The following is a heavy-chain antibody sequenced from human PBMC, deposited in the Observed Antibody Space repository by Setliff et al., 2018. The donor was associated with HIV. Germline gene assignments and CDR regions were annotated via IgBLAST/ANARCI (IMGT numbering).Heavy chain of an antibody. CDR3: SRGSYYMDV. Sequence: PSETLSLTCIVSGGSISSSIYHWGWIRQPPGKGLEWIGSIYYSGSTIYSASLKSRVSISVDTSKNQVSLRLSSVTAADTAVYHCSRGSYYMDVWGKGTTVTVSS. V-gene: IGHV4-39*07. J-gene: IGHJ6*03. CDR1: GGSISSSIYH. D-gene: IGHD3-16*01. CDR2: IYYSGST.